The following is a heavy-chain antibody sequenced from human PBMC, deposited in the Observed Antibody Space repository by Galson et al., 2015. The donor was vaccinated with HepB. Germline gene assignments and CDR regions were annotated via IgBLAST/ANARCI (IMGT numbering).Heavy chain of an antibody. J-gene: IGHJ4*02. CDR2: ISGSGGAT. D-gene: IGHD3-10*01. CDR3: AKGDNVYGSGSCLDF. V-gene: IGHV3-23*01. Sequence: SLRPSCAGSGFTFSNFAMNWVRQPPGGGLEWVSAISGSGGATYYADLVKGRFTISRDNSKNTLFLEMHSLRAGDTATYYCAKGDNVYGSGSCLDFWGQGTLVAVSS. CDR1: GFTFSNFA.